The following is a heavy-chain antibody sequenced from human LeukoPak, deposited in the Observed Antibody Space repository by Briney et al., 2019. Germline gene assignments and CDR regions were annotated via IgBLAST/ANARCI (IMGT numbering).Heavy chain of an antibody. J-gene: IGHJ5*02. V-gene: IGHV1-2*02. CDR3: ARVVAGNWFDP. CDR1: VYTFSGYY. Sequence: GASVTVSCKASVYTFSGYYMHWVRQAPGQGLEWMGWINPNSGGTNYAQKFQGRVTMTRDTSITTAYMELSRLRSDDTAVYYRARVVAGNWFDPWGQGTLVTVSS. D-gene: IGHD6-19*01. CDR2: INPNSGGT.